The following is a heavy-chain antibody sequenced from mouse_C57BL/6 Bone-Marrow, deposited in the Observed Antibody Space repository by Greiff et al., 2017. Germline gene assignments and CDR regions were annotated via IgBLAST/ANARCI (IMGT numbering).Heavy chain of an antibody. J-gene: IGHJ1*03. Sequence: EVKVVESGGGLVKPGGSLKLSCAASGFTFSSHTMSLVRQTPEKRLQWVAANSGGGGNTYYPDSVKGRFTISRDNDKNILYLQMSSLRFEDTALYYCSRQVTTVLATKYFDVWGTGTTVTVSS. CDR2: NSGGGGNT. CDR1: GFTFSSHT. V-gene: IGHV5-9*01. D-gene: IGHD1-1*01. CDR3: SRQVTTVLATKYFDV.